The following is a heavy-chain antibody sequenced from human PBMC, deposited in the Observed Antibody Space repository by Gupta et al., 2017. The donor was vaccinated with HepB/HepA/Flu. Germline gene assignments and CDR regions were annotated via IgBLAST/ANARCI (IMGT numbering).Heavy chain of an antibody. D-gene: IGHD4-23*01. V-gene: IGHV1-2*04. CDR1: GYTFTGYY. Sequence: QVHLVQAGAEVKKPGPSVTVSCKASGYTFTGYYMHWMRQAPGQGIEWMGWSNPNSSGTHFAQKCEGWDTMSRETSISTAYMELSRLRSDASVVYYCARAVSGRGFDYWGQVTRVTVSS. J-gene: IGHJ4*02. CDR2: SNPNSSGT. CDR3: ARAVSGRGFDY.